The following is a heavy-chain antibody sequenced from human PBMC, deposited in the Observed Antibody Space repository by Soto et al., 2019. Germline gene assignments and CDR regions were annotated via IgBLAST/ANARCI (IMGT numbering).Heavy chain of an antibody. CDR3: AREKCSSTSCNHGMDV. CDR2: ITSSSSYK. CDR1: AFTFNNFP. J-gene: IGHJ6*02. V-gene: IGHV3-21*02. Sequence: EVQLVESGGGPVKPGGSLRLSCVASAFTFNNFPMHWVRQAPGEGLQWLASITSSSSYKYYADSVKGRFTISRDNAKNSLFLELTGLRAEDTAVYYCAREKCSSTSCNHGMDVWGLGTTGTVSS. D-gene: IGHD2-2*01.